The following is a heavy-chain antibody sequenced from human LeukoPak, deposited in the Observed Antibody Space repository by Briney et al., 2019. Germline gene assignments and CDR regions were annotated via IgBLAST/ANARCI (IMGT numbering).Heavy chain of an antibody. D-gene: IGHD4-23*01. J-gene: IGHJ4*02. Sequence: PSETLSLTCVAYGGSFSGYYWSWIRQSPGKGLEWIGDVNYSGSTRYNPSLESRVTISVDTSKSQFSLKLSSVTAADTSVYYCARGREVTRDFDYWGQGTLVSVSS. CDR2: VNYSGST. V-gene: IGHV4-34*01. CDR3: ARGREVTRDFDY. CDR1: GGSFSGYY.